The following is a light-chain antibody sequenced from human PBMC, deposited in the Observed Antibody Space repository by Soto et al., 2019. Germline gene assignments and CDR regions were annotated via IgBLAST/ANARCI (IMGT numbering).Light chain of an antibody. CDR1: SSDVGRYNY. CDR2: EVS. CDR3: SSYTTSSALV. V-gene: IGLV2-14*01. J-gene: IGLJ1*01. Sequence: QPVLTQPASVSGSPGQSITISCTGTSSDVGRYNYVSWYQQHPGKAPKLMIYEVSNRPSRVSDRFSGSKSGNTASLTISGLQGEDEADYYCSSYTTSSALVFGTGTKLTVL.